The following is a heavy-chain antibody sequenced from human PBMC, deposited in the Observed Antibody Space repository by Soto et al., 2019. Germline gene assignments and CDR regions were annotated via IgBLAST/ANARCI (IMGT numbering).Heavy chain of an antibody. CDR3: ATLGYCSSTSCYFLDY. V-gene: IGHV1-18*01. CDR1: GYTFTSYG. CDR2: ISAYNGNT. Sequence: ASVKVSGKASGYTFTSYGISWVRQAPGQGLEWMGWISAYNGNTNYAQKLQGRVTMTTDTSTSTAYMELRSLRSDDTAVYYCATLGYCSSTSCYFLDYWGQGTLVTVSS. D-gene: IGHD2-2*01. J-gene: IGHJ4*02.